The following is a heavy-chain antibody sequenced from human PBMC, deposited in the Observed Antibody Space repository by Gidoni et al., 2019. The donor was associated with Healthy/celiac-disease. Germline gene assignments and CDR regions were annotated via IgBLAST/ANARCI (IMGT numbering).Heavy chain of an antibody. CDR3: ARVSGWYRGWFDP. CDR1: GGSFSGYY. D-gene: IGHD6-19*01. Sequence: QVQLQQWGAGLLKPSETLSLTCAVYGGSFSGYYWSWIRQLPGKGLEWIGEINHSGSTNYNPSLKSRVTISVDTSKNQFSLKLSSVTAADTAVYYCARVSGWYRGWFDPWGQGTLVTVSS. V-gene: IGHV4-34*01. J-gene: IGHJ5*02. CDR2: INHSGST.